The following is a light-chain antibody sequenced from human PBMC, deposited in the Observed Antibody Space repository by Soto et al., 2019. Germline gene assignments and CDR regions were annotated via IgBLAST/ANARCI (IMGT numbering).Light chain of an antibody. CDR2: LGF. Sequence: DIVMTQSPLSLPVTPGEPASISCRSSQSLLHTNGYNYLDWYLQKPGQSPQLLIYLGFNRASGVPDRFSGSGSGTDFTLKISRVEAEDFGVYYCMQALQTPLTFGGGTKVEIK. CDR3: MQALQTPLT. J-gene: IGKJ4*01. V-gene: IGKV2-28*01. CDR1: QSLLHTNGYNY.